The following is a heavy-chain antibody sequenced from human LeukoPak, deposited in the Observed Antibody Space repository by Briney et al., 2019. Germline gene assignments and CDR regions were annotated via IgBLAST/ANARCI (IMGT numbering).Heavy chain of an antibody. Sequence: ASVKVSCKASGYTFTSYGISWVRQAPGQGLEWMGGIIPIFGTANYAQKFQGRVTITTDESTSTAYMELSSLRSEDTAVYYCARDIVVVPAAIPFGYWGQGTLVTVSS. D-gene: IGHD2-2*01. J-gene: IGHJ4*02. V-gene: IGHV1-69*05. CDR2: IIPIFGTA. CDR1: GYTFTSYG. CDR3: ARDIVVVPAAIPFGY.